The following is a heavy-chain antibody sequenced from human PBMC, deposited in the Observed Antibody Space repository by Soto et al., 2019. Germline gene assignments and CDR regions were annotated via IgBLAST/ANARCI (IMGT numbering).Heavy chain of an antibody. V-gene: IGHV4-4*02. CDR3: ARALYSSSWVPDY. J-gene: IGHJ4*02. CDR2: IYHSGST. CDR1: GGSISSSNW. D-gene: IGHD6-13*01. Sequence: PSETLSLTCAVPGGSISSSNWWSWVRQPPGKGLEWIGEIYHSGSTNYNPSLKSRVTISVDKSKNQFSLKLSSVTAADTAVYYCARALYSSSWVPDYWGQGTLVTVSS.